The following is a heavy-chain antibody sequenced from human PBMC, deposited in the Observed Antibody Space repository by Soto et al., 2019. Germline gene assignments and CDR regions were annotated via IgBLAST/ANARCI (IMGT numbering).Heavy chain of an antibody. V-gene: IGHV5-51*01. CDR3: ARQGYSSSWYIGSHYYYGMDV. D-gene: IGHD6-13*01. CDR1: GYSFTSYW. CDR2: IHPGDSDT. Sequence: GESLKISCKGSGYSFTSYWIGWVRQMPGKGLEWMGIIHPGDSDTRYSPSFQGQVTISADKSISTAYLQWSSLKASDTAMYYCARQGYSSSWYIGSHYYYGMDVWGQGTTVTVSS. J-gene: IGHJ6*02.